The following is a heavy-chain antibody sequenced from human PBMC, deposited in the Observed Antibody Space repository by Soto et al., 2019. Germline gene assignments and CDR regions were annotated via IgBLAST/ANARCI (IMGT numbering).Heavy chain of an antibody. CDR2: IIPIFGTA. Sequence: QVQLVQSGAEVKKPGSSVKVSCKASGGTFSSYAISWVRQAPGQGLEWMGGIIPIFGTANYAQKFQGRVTIAADESTSTAYMGLSSLRSEDTAVYYCARDREYSSSSATSFDYWGQGTLVTVSS. V-gene: IGHV1-69*01. CDR3: ARDREYSSSSATSFDY. D-gene: IGHD6-6*01. CDR1: GGTFSSYA. J-gene: IGHJ4*02.